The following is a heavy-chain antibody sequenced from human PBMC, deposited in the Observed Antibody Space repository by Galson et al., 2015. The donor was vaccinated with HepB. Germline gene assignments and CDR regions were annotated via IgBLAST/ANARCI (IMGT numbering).Heavy chain of an antibody. CDR1: GFTFSSYA. V-gene: IGHV3-64D*06. Sequence: SLRLSCAASGFTFSSYAMHWVRQAAGKGLDFVSAISSHGDSTYYADSVKGRFTISRDNSKNTLYLQMGSLRAEDTALYYCVKCQQGYSGYDYLDYWGQGTLVTVSS. J-gene: IGHJ4*02. CDR2: ISSHGDST. D-gene: IGHD5-12*01. CDR3: VKCQQGYSGYDYLDY.